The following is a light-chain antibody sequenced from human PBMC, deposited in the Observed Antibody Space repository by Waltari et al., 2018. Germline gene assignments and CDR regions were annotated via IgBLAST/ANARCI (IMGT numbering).Light chain of an antibody. Sequence: SSELTQDPAVSVALGQTVRITCQGDSLRSYYASWYQQKPGQAPVLVIYGKNNRPSGIPDRFSGSSSGNTASWTITGAQAEDEADYYCNSRDSSGNHRWVFGGGTKLTVL. CDR2: GKN. J-gene: IGLJ3*02. CDR1: SLRSYY. CDR3: NSRDSSGNHRWV. V-gene: IGLV3-19*01.